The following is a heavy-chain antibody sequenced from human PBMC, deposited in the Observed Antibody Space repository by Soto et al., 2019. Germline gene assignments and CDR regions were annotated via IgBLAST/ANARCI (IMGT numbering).Heavy chain of an antibody. D-gene: IGHD2-8*01. CDR3: ARDRCTNGVCYAPSDY. V-gene: IGHV3-64*01. Sequence: QPGGSLRFSCATSGFTFSTYAMHWVRQAPEKGLEYVSAISSNGRSTYYANSVKGRFTISRDNSKNTLYLQMDSLRAEDMAVYYCARDRCTNGVCYAPSDYWGQGTLVTVSS. CDR2: ISSNGRST. CDR1: GFTFSTYA. J-gene: IGHJ4*02.